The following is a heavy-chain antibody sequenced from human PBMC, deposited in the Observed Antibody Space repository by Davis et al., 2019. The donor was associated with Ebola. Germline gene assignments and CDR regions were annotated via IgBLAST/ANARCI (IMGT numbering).Heavy chain of an antibody. CDR1: GGSISSSNW. J-gene: IGHJ6*02. D-gene: IGHD3-3*01. V-gene: IGHV4-4*02. CDR3: ARGPADFGVVIDYYYYGMDV. Sequence: SETLSLTCAVSGGSISSSNWWSWVRQPPGKGLEWIGEIYHSGTTNSNPSLRSRVTISVDKSKNQFSLKLRSVTAADTAVYYCARGPADFGVVIDYYYYGMDVWGQGTTVTVSS. CDR2: IYHSGTT.